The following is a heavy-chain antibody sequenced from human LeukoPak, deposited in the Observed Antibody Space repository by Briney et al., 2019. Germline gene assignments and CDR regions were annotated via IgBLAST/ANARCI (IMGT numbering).Heavy chain of an antibody. V-gene: IGHV4-34*01. CDR3: ARLGVQLWTRGWFDP. Sequence: SETLSLTGAVYGGSFSGYYWSWIRQPPGKGLEWIGEINHSGSTNYNPSLKSRVTISVDTSKNQFSLKLSSVTAADTAVYYCARLGVQLWTRGWFDPWGQGTLVTVSS. J-gene: IGHJ5*02. D-gene: IGHD5-18*01. CDR1: GGSFSGYY. CDR2: INHSGST.